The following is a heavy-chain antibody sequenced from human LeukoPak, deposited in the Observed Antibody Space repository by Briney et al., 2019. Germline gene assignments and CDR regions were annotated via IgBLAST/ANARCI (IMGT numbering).Heavy chain of an antibody. CDR1: GFTFSSYS. CDR3: ARDGSVQEMATIPYET. CDR2: ISSSSSYI. V-gene: IGHV3-21*01. D-gene: IGHD5-24*01. Sequence: GGSLRLCCAASGFTFSSYSMNWVRQAPGKGLEWVSSISSSSSYIYYADSVKGRFTISRDNAKNSLYLQMNSLRAEDTAVYYCARDGSVQEMATIPYETWGQGTLITVSS. J-gene: IGHJ5*02.